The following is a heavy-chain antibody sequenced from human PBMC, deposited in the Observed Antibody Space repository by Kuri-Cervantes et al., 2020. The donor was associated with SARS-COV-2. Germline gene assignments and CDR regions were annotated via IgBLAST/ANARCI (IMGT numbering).Heavy chain of an antibody. CDR2: ISPYNGRT. CDR1: GDTFTSYS. D-gene: IGHD6-13*01. V-gene: IGHV1-18*01. J-gene: IGHJ4*02. Sequence: ASVKVTCKAAGDTFTSYSSTGVRQAPGQGLEWMGWISPYNGRTHYAQNLQDRVTITTDTATSTAYMELRNLRTDDTALYYSSAAGYSNTRSRDVDYWGQGTLVTVSS. CDR3: SAAGYSNTRSRDVDY.